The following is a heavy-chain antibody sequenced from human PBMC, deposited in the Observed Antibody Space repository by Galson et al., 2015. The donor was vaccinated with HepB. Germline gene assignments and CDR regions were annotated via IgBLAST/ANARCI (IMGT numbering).Heavy chain of an antibody. CDR1: GFTFSSHG. CDR3: YQYGSEGNYLDY. D-gene: IGHD3-10*01. V-gene: IGHV3-30*03. Sequence: SLRLSCAASGFTFSSHGMHWVRQAPGKGLEWVAVISYDGSKKYYADSVKGRFTISRDNSKDTLYLQMNSLRTEDTAVYYCYQYGSEGNYLDYWGQGTLVTVSS. CDR2: ISYDGSKK. J-gene: IGHJ4*02.